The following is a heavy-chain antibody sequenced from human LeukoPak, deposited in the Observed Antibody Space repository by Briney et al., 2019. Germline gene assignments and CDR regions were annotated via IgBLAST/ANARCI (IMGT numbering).Heavy chain of an antibody. D-gene: IGHD3-22*01. CDR2: ISYDDGHK. J-gene: IGHJ4*02. Sequence: QPGRSLRLSCAASGFTFSSYVMHWVRQAPGKGLEWVALISYDDGHKYYADSVKGRFTISRDNSKNTLYLQMNSLRAEDTAVYYCARDHGYYDSSGHPRRGYFDYWGQGTLVTVSS. CDR3: ARDHGYYDSSGHPRRGYFDY. V-gene: IGHV3-30*03. CDR1: GFTFSSYV.